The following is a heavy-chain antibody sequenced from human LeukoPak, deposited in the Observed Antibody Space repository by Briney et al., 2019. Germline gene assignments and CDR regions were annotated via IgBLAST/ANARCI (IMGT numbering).Heavy chain of an antibody. CDR2: IYYSGST. CDR3: ARDHSSSSWMDSFEI. Sequence: SETLSLTCTVSGGSISSSSYYWGWIRQPPGTGLEWIGSIYYSGSTYYNPSLKSRVTISVDTSKNQFSLKLSSVTAADTAVYYCARDHSSSSWMDSFEIWGPGTKVTVSS. J-gene: IGHJ3*02. D-gene: IGHD6-6*01. CDR1: GGSISSSSYY. V-gene: IGHV4-39*07.